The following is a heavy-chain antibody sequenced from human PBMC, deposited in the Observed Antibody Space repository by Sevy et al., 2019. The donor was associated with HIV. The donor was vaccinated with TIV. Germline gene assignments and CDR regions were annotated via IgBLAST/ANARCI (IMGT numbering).Heavy chain of an antibody. D-gene: IGHD4-17*01. V-gene: IGHV3-9*01. CDR2: ISWNSGSI. J-gene: IGHJ4*02. Sequence: RLSCAASGFTFDDYAMHWVRQAPGKGLEWVSGISWNSGSIGYADSVKGRFTISRDNAKNSLYLQMNSLRAEDTALYYCAKDRSYGGNSFDLWGQGTLVTVSS. CDR3: AKDRSYGGNSFDL. CDR1: GFTFDDYA.